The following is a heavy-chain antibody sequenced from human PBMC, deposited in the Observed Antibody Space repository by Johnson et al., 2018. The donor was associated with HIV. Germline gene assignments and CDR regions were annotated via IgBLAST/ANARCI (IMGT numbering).Heavy chain of an antibody. V-gene: IGHV3-30*03. D-gene: IGHD6-19*01. CDR2: ITYDGTNK. CDR3: AREPGLVAAFDI. CDR1: GFTFSNYA. Sequence: QVQLVESGGGVVQPGRSLRLSCTASGFTFSNYAIHWVRQAPGKGLEWVAGITYDGTNKYYADSVKGRFTISRDNSKNTLYLQMNSLRAEDTAVYYCAREPGLVAAFDIWGQGTMVTVSS. J-gene: IGHJ3*02.